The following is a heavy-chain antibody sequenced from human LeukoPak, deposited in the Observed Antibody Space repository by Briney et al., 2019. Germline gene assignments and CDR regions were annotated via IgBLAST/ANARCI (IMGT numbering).Heavy chain of an antibody. D-gene: IGHD3-22*01. J-gene: IGHJ3*02. CDR2: ISYDGSNK. CDR1: GFTFSSYA. Sequence: GGSLRLSCAASGFTFSSYAMHWVRQAPGKGLEWVAVISYDGSNKYYADSVKGRFTISRDNSKNTLYLQMNSLRAEDTAVYYCASGYDSYDAFDIWGQGTMVTVSS. V-gene: IGHV3-30*14. CDR3: ASGYDSYDAFDI.